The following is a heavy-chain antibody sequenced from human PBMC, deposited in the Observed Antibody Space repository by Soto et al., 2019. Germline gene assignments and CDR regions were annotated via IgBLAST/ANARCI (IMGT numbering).Heavy chain of an antibody. D-gene: IGHD1-1*01. CDR2: ISSSSSYI. CDR1: GFTFSSYS. V-gene: IGHV3-21*01. Sequence: GGSLRLSXAASGFTFSSYSVNWVRQAPGKGLEWVSSISSSSSYIYYADSVKGRFTISRDNAKNSLYLQMNSLRAEDTAVYYCARVGLXXXAYNFDYWGQGTLVTVSS. CDR3: ARVGLXXXAYNFDY. J-gene: IGHJ4*02.